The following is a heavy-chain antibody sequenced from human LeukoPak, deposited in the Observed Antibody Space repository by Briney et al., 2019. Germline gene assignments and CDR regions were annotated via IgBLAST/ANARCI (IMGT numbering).Heavy chain of an antibody. J-gene: IGHJ4*02. Sequence: ASVKVSCKASGYTFTSYGISWVRQAPGQGLEWMGWISAYNGNTNYAQKLQGRVTMTTDTSTSTAYMELRSLRSDDTAVYYCARDRRNYYGSGSYLTLINRGQGTLVTVSS. V-gene: IGHV1-18*01. CDR3: ARDRRNYYGSGSYLTLIN. CDR1: GYTFTSYG. D-gene: IGHD3-10*01. CDR2: ISAYNGNT.